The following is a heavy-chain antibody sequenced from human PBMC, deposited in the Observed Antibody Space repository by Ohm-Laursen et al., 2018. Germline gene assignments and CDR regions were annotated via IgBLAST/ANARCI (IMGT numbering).Heavy chain of an antibody. D-gene: IGHD3-22*01. V-gene: IGHV4-59*08. J-gene: IGHJ4*02. CDR3: ARVGGYYYRYYFDY. CDR2: IYYSGST. CDR1: GGSISSYY. Sequence: SDTLSLTWTVSGGSISSYYWSWIRQPPGKGLEWIGYIYYSGSTNYNPSLKSRVTISVDTSKNQFSLKLSSVTAADTAVYYCARVGGYYYRYYFDYWGQGTLVTVSS.